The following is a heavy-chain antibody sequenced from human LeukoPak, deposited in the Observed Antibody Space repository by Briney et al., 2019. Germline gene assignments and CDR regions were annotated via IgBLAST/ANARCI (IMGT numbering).Heavy chain of an antibody. J-gene: IGHJ4*02. CDR1: GFTFSSYW. D-gene: IGHD5-24*01. V-gene: IGHV3-74*01. Sequence: GGSLRLSCAASGFTFSSYWMHWVRQAPGKGLVWVSRINSDGSSTTYADSVKGRFTISRDNAKNTLYLQMNSLRAEDTAVYYCAKDMGWLQPFDYWGQGTLVTVSS. CDR3: AKDMGWLQPFDY. CDR2: INSDGSST.